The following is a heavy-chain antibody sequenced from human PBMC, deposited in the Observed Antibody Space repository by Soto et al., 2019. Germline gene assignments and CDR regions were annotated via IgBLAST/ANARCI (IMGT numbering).Heavy chain of an antibody. J-gene: IGHJ5*02. CDR2: IYATGTT. D-gene: IGHD1-1*01. V-gene: IGHV4-4*07. CDR1: GASISGFY. Sequence: SETLSLTCTVSGASISGFYWSWIRKSAGKGLEWIGRIYATGTTDYNPSLKSRVMMSVDTSKKQFSLKLRSVTAADTAVYYCVTDGKKNLRDWFDPWGQGISVTVSS. CDR3: VTDGKKNLRDWFDP.